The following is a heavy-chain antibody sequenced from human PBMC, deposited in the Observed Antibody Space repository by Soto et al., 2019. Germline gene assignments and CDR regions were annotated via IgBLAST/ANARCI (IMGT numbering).Heavy chain of an antibody. V-gene: IGHV4-34*01. Sequence: SETLSPTSAVYGGSFSGYYWSWTLQPPGKGLEWIGEINHSGSTNYNPSLKSRVTISVDTSKNQFSLKLSSVTAADTAVYYCARGGIILVYYCYYGMDVWGQGTTVTVSS. CDR1: GGSFSGYY. D-gene: IGHD2-21*01. J-gene: IGHJ6*02. CDR3: ARGGIILVYYCYYGMDV. CDR2: INHSGST.